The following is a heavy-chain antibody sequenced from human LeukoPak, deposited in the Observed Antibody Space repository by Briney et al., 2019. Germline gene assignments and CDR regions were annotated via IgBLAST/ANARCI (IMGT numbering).Heavy chain of an antibody. D-gene: IGHD3-10*02. V-gene: IGHV3-21*06. CDR1: GFTFHTYG. J-gene: IGHJ4*02. CDR2: IGPGPSHT. Sequence: PGGSLRLSCAASGFTFHTYGMTRVRQAPGKGLEWLSYIGPGPSHTYCADSVRGRFVISRDDAKSSLYLQMSSLRAEDTAVYYCARDYVTMAPDYGGLGTLVTVSS. CDR3: ARDYVTMAPDY.